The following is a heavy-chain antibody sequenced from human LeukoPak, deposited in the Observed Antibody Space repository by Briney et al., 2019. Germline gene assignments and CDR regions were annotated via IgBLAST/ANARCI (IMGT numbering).Heavy chain of an antibody. D-gene: IGHD3-3*01. Sequence: GGSLRLSCAASGFTFSSYAMSWVRQAPGEGLEWVSAISGSGGSTYYADSVKGRFTISRDNSKNALYLQMNSLRAEDTAVYYCAKRPHGFWSGYYLDYWGQGTLVTVSS. CDR2: ISGSGGST. V-gene: IGHV3-23*01. CDR3: AKRPHGFWSGYYLDY. J-gene: IGHJ4*02. CDR1: GFTFSSYA.